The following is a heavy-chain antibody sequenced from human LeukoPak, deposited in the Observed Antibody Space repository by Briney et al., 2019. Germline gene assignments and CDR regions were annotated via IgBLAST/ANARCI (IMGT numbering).Heavy chain of an antibody. CDR1: GFTFSSYA. Sequence: PGGSLRLSCAASGFTFSSYAMSWVRQAPGKGREWVSAISGSGGSTYYADSVKGRFTISRDNSKNTLYLQMNSLRAEDTAVYYCAKDFWGDFLSGYYPFDYWGQGTLVTVSS. J-gene: IGHJ4*02. CDR2: ISGSGGST. D-gene: IGHD3-3*01. CDR3: AKDFWGDFLSGYYPFDY. V-gene: IGHV3-23*01.